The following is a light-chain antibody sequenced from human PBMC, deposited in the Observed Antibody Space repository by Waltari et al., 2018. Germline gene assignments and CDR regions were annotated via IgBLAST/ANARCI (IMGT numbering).Light chain of an antibody. J-gene: IGLJ1*01. CDR2: DVS. CDR1: SSYVGGYDY. CDR3: SSYSSNSLYV. Sequence: QSALTQPASVSGSPGQSITIPCTGTSSYVGGYDYVSWYQQYPGKAPKLVIYDVSNRPSGASNRFSGSKSGNTASLIISGLLAEDEADYYCSSYSSNSLYVFGTGTKVTVL. V-gene: IGLV2-14*03.